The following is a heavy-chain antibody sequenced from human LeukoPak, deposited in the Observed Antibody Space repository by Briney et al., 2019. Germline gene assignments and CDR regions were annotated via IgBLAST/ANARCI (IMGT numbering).Heavy chain of an antibody. Sequence: SQTLSLTCTVSGDSINDYYWSWIRQPAGKGLEWIGRIYTSGSTNYNYNPSLKSRVTMSVDTSKKQFSLKVSSVTAADTAVYYCARGYGSATKEAFDIWGQGTMVTVSS. CDR3: ARGYGSATKEAFDI. V-gene: IGHV4-4*07. J-gene: IGHJ3*02. D-gene: IGHD3-10*01. CDR2: IYTSGSTNY. CDR1: GDSINDYY.